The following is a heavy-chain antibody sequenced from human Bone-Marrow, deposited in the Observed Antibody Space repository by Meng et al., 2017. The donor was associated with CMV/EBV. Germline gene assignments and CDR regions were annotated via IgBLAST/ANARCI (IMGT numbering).Heavy chain of an antibody. V-gene: IGHV4-59*11. J-gene: IGHJ4*02. CDR3: AERGGGY. CDR1: GVSISTHS. D-gene: IGHD1-1*01. Sequence: VTLRELGPGLVNLSASLSLPCRGSGVSISTHSGIWIRQTPGKGLEWIASIDYTGRADYSPSLKSRVTVSVDTSDSQLSLKLSSVTTADTAMYYCAERGGGYWGQGILVTVSS. CDR2: IDYTGRA.